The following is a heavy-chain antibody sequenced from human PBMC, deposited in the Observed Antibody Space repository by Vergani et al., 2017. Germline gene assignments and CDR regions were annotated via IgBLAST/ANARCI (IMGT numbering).Heavy chain of an antibody. Sequence: QVQLQESGPGPVKPSETLSLTCTVSGGPISSYYWSWIRRPPGKGLEWIGYIYYSGSTNYNPSLKSRVTISVDTSKNQFSLKLSSVTAADTAVYYCARNPYCGGDCYSDAFDIWGQGTMVTVSS. CDR1: GGPISSYY. CDR2: IYYSGST. D-gene: IGHD2-21*02. J-gene: IGHJ3*02. CDR3: ARNPYCGGDCYSDAFDI. V-gene: IGHV4-59*01.